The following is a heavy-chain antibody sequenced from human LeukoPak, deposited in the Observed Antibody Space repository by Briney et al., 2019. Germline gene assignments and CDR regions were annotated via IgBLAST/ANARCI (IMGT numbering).Heavy chain of an antibody. J-gene: IGHJ4*02. D-gene: IGHD3-22*01. CDR3: ARGVTYYDTGDYYCAPNPEYYFDY. Sequence: PGGSLRLSCAPSRLTFNIYAMSWVRQAPGKGLEWVSAISGSGGETYYADSVEGRFTISRENSKNTLYLQMSGLRAEDTAVYFCARGVTYYDTGDYYCAPNPEYYFDYWGRGTLVAVSS. V-gene: IGHV3-23*01. CDR1: RLTFNIYA. CDR2: ISGSGGET.